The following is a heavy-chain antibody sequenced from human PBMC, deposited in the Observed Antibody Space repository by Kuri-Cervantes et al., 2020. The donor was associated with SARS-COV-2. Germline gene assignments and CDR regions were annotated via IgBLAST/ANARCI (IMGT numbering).Heavy chain of an antibody. CDR1: GFTFSSYA. CDR2: ISGSGGST. CDR3: ARGSSSTYFDY. V-gene: IGHV3-23*01. Sequence: GGSPRLSCAASGFTFSSYAMSRVRQAPGKGLEWVSAISGSGGSTYYADSVKDRFTISKDNSKNTLYLQMNSLRAEGTAVYYCARGSSSTYFDYWGQGTLVTVSS. D-gene: IGHD6-6*01. J-gene: IGHJ4*02.